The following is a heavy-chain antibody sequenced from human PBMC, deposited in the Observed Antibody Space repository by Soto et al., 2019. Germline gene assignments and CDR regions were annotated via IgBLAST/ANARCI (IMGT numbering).Heavy chain of an antibody. CDR1: GFTFSSYA. Sequence: HPGGSLRLSCAASGFTFSSYAMSWVRQAPGKGLEWVSAISGSGGSTYYADSVKGRFTISRDNSKNTLYLQMNSLRAEDTAVYYCAKDPGIAAAPAVAFDIWGQGTMVTVSS. CDR3: AKDPGIAAAPAVAFDI. CDR2: ISGSGGST. J-gene: IGHJ3*02. V-gene: IGHV3-23*01. D-gene: IGHD6-13*01.